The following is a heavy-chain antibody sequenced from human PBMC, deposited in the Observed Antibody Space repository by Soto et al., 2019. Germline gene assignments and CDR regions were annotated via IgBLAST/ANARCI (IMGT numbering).Heavy chain of an antibody. D-gene: IGHD6-19*01. V-gene: IGHV3-23*01. CDR3: AKDQGYSSGWYNGMDV. Sequence: HPGGSLRLSCAASGFTFSSYAMSWVRQAPGKGLEWVSAISGSGGSTYYADSVKGRFTISRDNSKNTLYLQMNSLRAEDTAVYYCAKDQGYSSGWYNGMDVWGQGTTVTVSS. CDR2: ISGSGGST. CDR1: GFTFSSYA. J-gene: IGHJ6*02.